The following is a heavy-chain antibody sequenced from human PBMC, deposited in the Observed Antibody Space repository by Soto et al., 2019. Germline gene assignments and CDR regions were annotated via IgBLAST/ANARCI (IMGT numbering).Heavy chain of an antibody. Sequence: EVQLVESGGGLLKPEGSLRLSCVASGFTFTNAWMSWVRQAPGKGLEWVGRIKSKTDGGTTDYAAPVKGRFTISRDDSKNTLYLQMNSLRAEDTAVYYCARDSGIVGFWGQGTMVTVSS. J-gene: IGHJ3*01. D-gene: IGHD1-26*01. V-gene: IGHV3-15*05. CDR3: ARDSGIVGF. CDR2: IKSKTDGGTT. CDR1: GFTFTNAW.